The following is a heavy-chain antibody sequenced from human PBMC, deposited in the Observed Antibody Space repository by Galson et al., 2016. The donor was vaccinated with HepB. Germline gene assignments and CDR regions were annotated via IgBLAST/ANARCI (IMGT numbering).Heavy chain of an antibody. J-gene: IGHJ4*02. CDR3: ARTGGNNDFDY. D-gene: IGHD4-23*01. CDR2: INSDGSSI. Sequence: VRQAPGKGLVWVARINSDGSSISYADSVKGRFTISRDNAKNTLYLQMNSLRAEDTAIYSGARTGGNNDFDYWGQGTLVTVSS. V-gene: IGHV3-74*01.